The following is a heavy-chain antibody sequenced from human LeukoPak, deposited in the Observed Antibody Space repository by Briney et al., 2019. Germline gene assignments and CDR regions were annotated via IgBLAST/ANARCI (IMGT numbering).Heavy chain of an antibody. CDR2: IYYSGST. V-gene: IGHV4-59*08. J-gene: IGHJ5*02. D-gene: IGHD5-18*01. CDR3: ARHGGAYSYGYQP. CDR1: GGSISSYY. Sequence: SETLSLTCTVSGGSISSYYWSWIRQPPGKGLEWIGYIYYSGSTNYNPSLKSRVTISVDTSKNQFSLKLSSVTAADTAVYYCARHGGAYSYGYQPWGQGTLVTVSS.